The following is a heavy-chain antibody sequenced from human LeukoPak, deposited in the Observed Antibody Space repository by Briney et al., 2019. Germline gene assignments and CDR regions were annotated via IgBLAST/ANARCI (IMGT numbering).Heavy chain of an antibody. CDR1: GITLSNYG. CDR2: ISGSGGST. Sequence: PGGSLRLSCEVSGITLSNYGMSWVRQAPGKGLEWVAGISGSGGSTNYADSVQGRFTISRDNPKNTLYLQMNSLRAEDTAVYFCAKRGVVIRVILVGFHKEAYYFDSWGQGALVTVS. J-gene: IGHJ4*02. D-gene: IGHD2-21*01. CDR3: AKRGVVIRVILVGFHKEAYYFDS. V-gene: IGHV3-23*01.